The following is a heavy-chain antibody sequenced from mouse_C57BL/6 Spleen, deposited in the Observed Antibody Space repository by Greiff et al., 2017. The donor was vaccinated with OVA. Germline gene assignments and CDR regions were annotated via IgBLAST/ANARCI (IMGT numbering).Heavy chain of an antibody. V-gene: IGHV7-3*01. J-gene: IGHJ2*01. D-gene: IGHD1-1*01. CDR2: IRNKANGYTT. CDR1: GFTFTDYY. Sequence: EVKLMESGGGLVQPGGSLSLSCAASGFTFTDYYMSWVRQPPGKALEWLGFIRNKANGYTTEYSASVKGRFTISRDHSHSLLFPQMNALRAEDRATDYCASSNYYGSLVEYWGEGTTLTVSA. CDR3: ASSNYYGSLVEY.